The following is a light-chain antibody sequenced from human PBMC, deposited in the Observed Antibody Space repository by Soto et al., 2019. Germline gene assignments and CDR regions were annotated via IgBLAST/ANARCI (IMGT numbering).Light chain of an antibody. V-gene: IGKV1-39*01. J-gene: IGKJ1*01. CDR3: QQSYNTPLT. Sequence: IEVTQSPSSLAASVGDRVTITCRASQTISTYVTWYRQKSGAAPELLIYDASTLQSGVPSRFRGGGSGTEFTLTISSLQLDDFATYYCQQSYNTPLTFGQGTKVEIK. CDR2: DAS. CDR1: QTISTY.